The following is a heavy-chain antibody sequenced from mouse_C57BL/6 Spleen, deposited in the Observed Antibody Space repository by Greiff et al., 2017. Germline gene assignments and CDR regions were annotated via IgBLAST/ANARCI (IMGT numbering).Heavy chain of an antibody. V-gene: IGHV1-15*01. D-gene: IGHD1-1*01. Sequence: LVRPGASVTLSCTASGYTFTDYEMPWVKQTPVHGLEWIGAIDPETGGTAYNQKFKGKAILTADKSSSTAYMELRSLTSEDSAVYYCTPSTTEGAMDDWGKGTSVTVSS. CDR3: TPSTTEGAMDD. CDR1: GYTFTDYE. J-gene: IGHJ4*01. CDR2: IDPETGGT.